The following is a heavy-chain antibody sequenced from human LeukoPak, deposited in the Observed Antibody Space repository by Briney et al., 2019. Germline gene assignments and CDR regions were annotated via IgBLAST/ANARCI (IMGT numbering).Heavy chain of an antibody. J-gene: IGHJ4*02. D-gene: IGHD3-3*01. CDR3: ARYYDFWSGYPYYFDY. Sequence: SETLSLTCTVSGGSISSSSYYWGWIRQPPGKGLEWIGSIYYSGSTYYNPSLKSRVTTSVDTSKNQFSLKLSSVTAADTAVYYCARYYDFWSGYPYYFDYWGQGILVTVSS. CDR1: GGSISSSSYY. V-gene: IGHV4-39*07. CDR2: IYYSGST.